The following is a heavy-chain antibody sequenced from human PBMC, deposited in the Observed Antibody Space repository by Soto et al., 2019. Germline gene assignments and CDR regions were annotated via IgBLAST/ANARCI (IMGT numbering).Heavy chain of an antibody. D-gene: IGHD3-3*01. Sequence: QLQLQESGPGLVKPSETLSLTCTVSGGSISSSSYYWGWIRQPPGKGLEWIGSIYYSGSTYYNPSRKSRVTISVDTSKNQFSLKLSSVTAADTAVYYCARSAFLEPDWYFDLWGRGTLVTVSS. V-gene: IGHV4-39*01. CDR3: ARSAFLEPDWYFDL. CDR2: IYYSGST. J-gene: IGHJ2*01. CDR1: GGSISSSSYY.